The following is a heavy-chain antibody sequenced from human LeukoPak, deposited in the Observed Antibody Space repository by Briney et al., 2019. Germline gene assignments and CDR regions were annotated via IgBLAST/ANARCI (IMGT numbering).Heavy chain of an antibody. V-gene: IGHV3-23*01. CDR2: ITGSGGST. Sequence: PGGSLRLSCAASGFTFDDYAMHWVRQAPGQGLEWVSSITGSGGSTYYADSVKGRFTISRDNSKNTLHLQMNRLRAEDTAVYYCAKEFVYSSGWYYFDYWGQGTLVTVSS. CDR3: AKEFVYSSGWYYFDY. J-gene: IGHJ4*02. CDR1: GFTFDDYA. D-gene: IGHD6-19*01.